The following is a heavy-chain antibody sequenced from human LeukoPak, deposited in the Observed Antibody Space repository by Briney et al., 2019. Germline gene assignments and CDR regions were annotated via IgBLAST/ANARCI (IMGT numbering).Heavy chain of an antibody. CDR2: IYYSGST. J-gene: IGHJ4*02. CDR3: ARQNVKVGAPPFDF. V-gene: IGHV4-59*08. Sequence: SETLSLTCTVSGGYISSYYWSWTRDPPAKGLDLLGYIYYSGSTNYNPSLKSRVSISIDTSKNQFSLKLSSVTAADTAVYYCARQNVKVGAPPFDFWGQGTLVTVSS. CDR1: GGYISSYY. D-gene: IGHD1-26*01.